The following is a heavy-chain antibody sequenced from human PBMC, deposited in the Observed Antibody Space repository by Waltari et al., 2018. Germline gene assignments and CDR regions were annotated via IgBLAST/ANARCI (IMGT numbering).Heavy chain of an antibody. J-gene: IGHJ2*01. V-gene: IGHV4-34*01. CDR2: INHSGST. CDR1: GGSFSGYY. Sequence: QVQLQQWGAGLLKPSETLSLTCAVYGGSFSGYYWSWTRQPPGKGLEWIGEINHSGSTNYNPSLKSRVTISVDTSKNQFSLKLSSVTAADTAVYYCARHSAKSFSSWFFNLWPWHPGHCLL. CDR3: ARHSAKSFSSWFFNL. D-gene: IGHD3-10*01.